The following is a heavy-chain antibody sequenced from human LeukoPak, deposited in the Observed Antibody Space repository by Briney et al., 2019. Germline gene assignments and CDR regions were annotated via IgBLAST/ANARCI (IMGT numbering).Heavy chain of an antibody. D-gene: IGHD3-10*01. CDR3: ARGLLWFGEKDYMDV. J-gene: IGHJ6*03. CDR1: GFTFSNFW. Sequence: GGSLRLSCAASGFTFSNFWMSWVRQAPGKGLEWVANINQDGSEKNYVDSVKGRFTISRDSARNSLYLQMNSLRAEDTAIYYCARGLLWFGEKDYMDVWGKGTTITVSS. V-gene: IGHV3-7*03. CDR2: INQDGSEK.